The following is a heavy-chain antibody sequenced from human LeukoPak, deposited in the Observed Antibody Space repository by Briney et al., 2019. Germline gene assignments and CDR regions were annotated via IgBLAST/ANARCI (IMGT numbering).Heavy chain of an antibody. CDR2: TYYRSKWYN. Sequence: SQTLSLTCAISGDSVSTNNVAWNWIRQSPSRGLEWLGRTYYRSKWYNDYAVSVKSRITINPDTSKNQFSLQLNSVTPDDTAMYYCAREDLGAAYFDFWGQGTLVTVS. J-gene: IGHJ4*02. D-gene: IGHD3-16*01. CDR3: AREDLGAAYFDF. V-gene: IGHV6-1*01. CDR1: GDSVSTNNVA.